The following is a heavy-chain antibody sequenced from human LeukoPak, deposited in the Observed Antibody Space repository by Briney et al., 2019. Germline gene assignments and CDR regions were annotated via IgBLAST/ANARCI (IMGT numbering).Heavy chain of an antibody. V-gene: IGHV3-48*02. CDR1: GFTFSSYA. J-gene: IGHJ4*02. CDR2: ISSSSSTI. D-gene: IGHD2-15*01. CDR3: ARDRGYYFDY. Sequence: GGSLRLSCAASGFTFSSYAMSWVRQAPGKGLEWVSFISSSSSTIYYADSVEGRFTISRDNAKNSLYLQMHSLRDEDTAVYYCARDRGYYFDYWGQGTLVTVSS.